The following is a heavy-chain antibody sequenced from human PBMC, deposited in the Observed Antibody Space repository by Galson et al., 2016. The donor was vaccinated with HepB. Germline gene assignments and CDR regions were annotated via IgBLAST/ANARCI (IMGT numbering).Heavy chain of an antibody. Sequence: SLRLSCAASGFTVSGNYMSWVRQAPGKGLEWVAYIGESGASIYYADSVKGRFTISRDNAKKSLHLQMNSLRVEDTGVYYCARVLLDPLDGLFLYGMDVWGQGTTVAVSS. CDR1: GFTVSGNY. V-gene: IGHV3-11*04. CDR2: IGESGASI. D-gene: IGHD3/OR15-3a*01. CDR3: ARVLLDPLDGLFLYGMDV. J-gene: IGHJ6*02.